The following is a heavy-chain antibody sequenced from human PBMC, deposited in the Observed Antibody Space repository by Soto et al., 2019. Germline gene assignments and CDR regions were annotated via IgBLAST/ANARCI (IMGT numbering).Heavy chain of an antibody. V-gene: IGHV4-39*01. CDR1: GASINNFAYY. CDR2: VYYNENT. Sequence: QLQLRESGPGLVRPSETLSLTCSVSGASINNFAYYWGWIRQPPGKGLEWIGTVYYNENTYYNPSLRSRVAISVDTAKNQFPLNLRSVTAADTAVYFCARRERYYGSPGWFDPWGQGTLVTVSS. CDR3: ARRERYYGSPGWFDP. J-gene: IGHJ5*01. D-gene: IGHD3-10*01.